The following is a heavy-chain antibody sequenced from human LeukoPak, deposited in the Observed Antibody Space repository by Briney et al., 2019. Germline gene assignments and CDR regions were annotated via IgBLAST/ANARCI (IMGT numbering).Heavy chain of an antibody. CDR1: GGSFSGYY. Sequence: SETLSLTCAVYGGSFSGYYWSWIRQPPGKGLEWIGEINHSGSTNYNPSLKSRVTISVDTSKNQFSLKLSSVTAADTAVYYCARAQSYYYDSSGYYYAAFDIWGQGTMVTASS. J-gene: IGHJ3*02. CDR3: ARAQSYYYDSSGYYYAAFDI. V-gene: IGHV4-34*01. D-gene: IGHD3-22*01. CDR2: INHSGST.